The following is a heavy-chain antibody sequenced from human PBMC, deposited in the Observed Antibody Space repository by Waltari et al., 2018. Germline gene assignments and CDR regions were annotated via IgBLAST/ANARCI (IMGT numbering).Heavy chain of an antibody. D-gene: IGHD4-4*01. CDR3: ARVGYSKGLDY. V-gene: IGHV4-59*01. J-gene: IGHJ4*02. CDR1: GGSIRSYY. CDR2: IYYSGNT. Sequence: QVQLQESGPGLVKPSETLSLTCTVSGGSIRSYYWSWIRQPPGKGLEWIGYIYYSGNTNYNPSLKSRVTISVDTSKNQYSLKLSSVTAADTAVYYCARVGYSKGLDYWGQGTLVTVSS.